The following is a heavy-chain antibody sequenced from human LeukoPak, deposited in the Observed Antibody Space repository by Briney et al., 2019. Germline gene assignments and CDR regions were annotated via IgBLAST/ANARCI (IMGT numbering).Heavy chain of an antibody. CDR2: IYTSGST. D-gene: IGHD2-2*02. CDR1: GGSISSYY. Sequence: SETLSLTCTVSGGSISSYYWSWLRQPPGKGLEWIGYIYTSGSTNYNPFLKSRVTISVDTSKNQFSLKLSSVTAADTAVYYCARLGYRSSTSCYTYYYYMDVWGKGTTVTVSS. J-gene: IGHJ6*03. V-gene: IGHV4-4*09. CDR3: ARLGYRSSTSCYTYYYYMDV.